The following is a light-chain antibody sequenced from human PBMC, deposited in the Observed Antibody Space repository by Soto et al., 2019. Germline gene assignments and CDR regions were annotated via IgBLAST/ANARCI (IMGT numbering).Light chain of an antibody. CDR3: NSYTSGTSYV. Sequence: QSVLTQPASVSGSPGQWITISCTGTSSDVGGYNYGSWYQHHPGKGPKLIIYDVSDRPSGVSNRFSGSKSGNTASLTISGFQAEDEADYYCNSYTSGTSYVFGSGTKLTVL. V-gene: IGLV2-14*03. CDR2: DVS. J-gene: IGLJ1*01. CDR1: SSDVGGYNY.